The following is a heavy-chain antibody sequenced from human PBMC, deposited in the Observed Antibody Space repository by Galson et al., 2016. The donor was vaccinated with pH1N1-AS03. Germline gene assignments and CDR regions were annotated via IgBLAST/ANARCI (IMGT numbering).Heavy chain of an antibody. CDR2: VSPNSGKT. CDR1: GYTFNTYD. J-gene: IGHJ5*02. Sequence: SVKVSCKGSGYTFNTYDINWVRQAPGQGLEWMGWVSPNSGKTGYAQRFQDRVALTTDTSIRTAYMELSRLKPNDTAVYYCARGCFTTSWRLDPWGQGTLVTVAS. CDR3: ARGCFTTSWRLDP. D-gene: IGHD2-2*01. V-gene: IGHV1-8*01.